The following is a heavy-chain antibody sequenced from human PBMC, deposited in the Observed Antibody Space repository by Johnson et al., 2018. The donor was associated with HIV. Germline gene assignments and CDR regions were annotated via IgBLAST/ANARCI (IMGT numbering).Heavy chain of an antibody. CDR2: IYSGGST. Sequence: VQLVESGGGLVQPGGSLRLSCAASGFTVSSYYMSWVRQAPGKGLEWVSVIYSGGSTYYADSVKGRFTISRDNSKNTLYLQMNSLRAEDTAVYYCARDGWGARGWDDAFDSWGQGTMVTVSS. CDR1: GFTVSSYY. J-gene: IGHJ3*02. CDR3: ARDGWGARGWDDAFDS. V-gene: IGHV3-66*02. D-gene: IGHD5-24*01.